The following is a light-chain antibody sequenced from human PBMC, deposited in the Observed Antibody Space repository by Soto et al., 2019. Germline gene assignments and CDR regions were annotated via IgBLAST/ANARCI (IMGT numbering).Light chain of an antibody. CDR1: QSVSIN. CDR2: GAS. J-gene: IGKJ5*01. Sequence: EIVMTQSPDTLSVSPGVRANLSCSASQSVSINLAWYQQKPGQAPRLLIYGASSRATGIPVRFSGSGSGTEFTLTISSLQSEDFAVYYCQQYNNWPLTFGQGTGLEIK. CDR3: QQYNNWPLT. V-gene: IGKV3-15*01.